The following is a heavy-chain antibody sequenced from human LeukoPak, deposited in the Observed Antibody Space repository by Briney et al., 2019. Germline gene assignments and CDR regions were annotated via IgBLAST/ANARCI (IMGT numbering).Heavy chain of an antibody. CDR1: GFTFSNHW. Sequence: GGSLRLSCAASGFTFSNHWMHWVRQAPGKGLMWVSRINRGGSKTDYADSVKGRFTISRDDAKNTLYLQLNSLRAEDTAVYFCARGGSDTAMAHDYWGQGTLVTVSS. V-gene: IGHV3-74*01. D-gene: IGHD5-18*01. CDR3: ARGGSDTAMAHDY. J-gene: IGHJ4*02. CDR2: INRGGSKT.